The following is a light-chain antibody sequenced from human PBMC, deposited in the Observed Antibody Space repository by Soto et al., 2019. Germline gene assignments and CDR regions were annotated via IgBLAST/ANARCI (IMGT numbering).Light chain of an antibody. J-gene: IGKJ1*01. CDR3: QDYRGHSRT. Sequence: LMTQSPATLSSSVGDRVTITCRASQSIRNDLGWYQQKPGKAPKLLLYAASSLQSGVPARASGSGSGTDFTLTITSLQPDDFATDSCQDYRGHSRTFGQGTKVDIK. CDR2: AAS. CDR1: QSIRND. V-gene: IGKV1-6*01.